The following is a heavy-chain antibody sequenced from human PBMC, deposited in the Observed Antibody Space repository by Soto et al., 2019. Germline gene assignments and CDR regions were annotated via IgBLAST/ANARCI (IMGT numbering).Heavy chain of an antibody. CDR3: ARGVNPLHDTVWFGELFYGMDV. CDR2: IYSGGST. CDR1: GFTVSSNY. Sequence: PGGSLRLSCAASGFTVSSNYMSWVRQAPGKGLEWVSVIYSGGSTYYADSVKGRFTISRDNSKNTLYLQMNSLRAEDTAVYYCARGVNPLHDTVWFGELFYGMDVWGQGTTVTVSS. V-gene: IGHV3-66*01. D-gene: IGHD3-10*01. J-gene: IGHJ6*02.